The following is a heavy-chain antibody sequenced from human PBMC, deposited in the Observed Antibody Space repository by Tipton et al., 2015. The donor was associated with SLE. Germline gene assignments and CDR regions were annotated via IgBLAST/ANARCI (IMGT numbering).Heavy chain of an antibody. CDR1: GFNFSSYW. Sequence: SLRLSCAASGFNFSSYWMSWVRQAPGKGLEWVANIKQDGSEKYYVDSVKGRFTISRDNAKNSLYLQMNSLRAEDTAVYYCARDGGSSWYQKDWGQGTLVTVSS. CDR2: IKQDGSEK. V-gene: IGHV3-7*01. J-gene: IGHJ4*02. CDR3: ARDGGSSWYQKD. D-gene: IGHD6-13*01.